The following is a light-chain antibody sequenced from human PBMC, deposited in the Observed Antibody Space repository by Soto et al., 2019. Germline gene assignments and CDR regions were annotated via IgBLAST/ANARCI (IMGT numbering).Light chain of an antibody. CDR1: STDVGGNKY. J-gene: IGLJ1*01. CDR2: DVS. CDR3: SAFTGTTYV. V-gene: IGLV2-14*01. Sequence: QSVLTQPASGSGSPGQSSTISCTGSSTDVGGNKYVSWYQQYPGKAPKLMICDVSNRPSGVSNRFSGSKSGNTASLTISGLQAEDEADYYCSAFTGTTYVFGTGTKVTVL.